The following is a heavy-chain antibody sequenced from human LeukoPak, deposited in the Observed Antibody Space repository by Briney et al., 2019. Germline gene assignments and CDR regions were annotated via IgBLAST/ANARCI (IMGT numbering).Heavy chain of an antibody. V-gene: IGHV4-38-2*02. D-gene: IGHD5-18*01. CDR3: ARIFIRNGYSSYFDC. Sequence: SETLSLTCTVSGFSISSGHYWGWVRQPPGAGLEWIGSVYQSGTTYYNPSLKSRVTTSVDMSKDQFSLRLRPVTAADTAVYYCARIFIRNGYSSYFDCWGQGTLVTVSS. CDR2: VYQSGTT. J-gene: IGHJ4*02. CDR1: GFSISSGHY.